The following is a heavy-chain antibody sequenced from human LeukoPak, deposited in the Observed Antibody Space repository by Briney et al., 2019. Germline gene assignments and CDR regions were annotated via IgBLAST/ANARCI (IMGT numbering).Heavy chain of an antibody. CDR2: IHTSGST. CDR1: GGSISSYY. CDR3: AREYSSGWGFDY. V-gene: IGHV4-4*07. Sequence: SETLSLTCTVSGGSISSYYWSWIRQSAGKGLEWIGRIHTSGSTNYNPSLKSRVTMSVDTSKNQFSLKLSSVTAADTAVYYCAREYSSGWGFDYWGQGTLVTVSS. D-gene: IGHD6-19*01. J-gene: IGHJ4*02.